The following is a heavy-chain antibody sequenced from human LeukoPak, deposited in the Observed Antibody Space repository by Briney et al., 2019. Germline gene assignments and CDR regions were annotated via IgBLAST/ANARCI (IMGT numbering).Heavy chain of an antibody. J-gene: IGHJ4*02. Sequence: GGSLRLSCAASGFTFSNYWMSWVRQAPGKGLEWVSAISGSGGSTYYADSVKGRFTISRDNAKNSLYLQMNSLRAEDTAVYYCARLEDYGDYFDYWGQGTLVTVSS. CDR3: ARLEDYGDYFDY. D-gene: IGHD4-17*01. V-gene: IGHV3-23*01. CDR1: GFTFSNYW. CDR2: ISGSGGST.